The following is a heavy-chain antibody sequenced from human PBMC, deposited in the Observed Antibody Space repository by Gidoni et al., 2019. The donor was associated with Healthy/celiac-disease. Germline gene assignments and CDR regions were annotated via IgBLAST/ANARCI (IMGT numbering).Heavy chain of an antibody. CDR3: AKYTYSYDSNWYFDL. CDR2: ISWNNGSI. CDR1: GVTFYDYA. Sequence: EVHLVQSGGALVQPGRSLRLSCAASGVTFYDYAMHWFRQAPEKGLEGVEGISWNNGSIGYGRTEKGRLTISRDNDKKYLYMQMNSLRAEDMALNYCAKYTYSYDSNWYFDLWGRGTLVTVSS. J-gene: IGHJ2*01. V-gene: IGHV3-9*03. D-gene: IGHD3-22*01.